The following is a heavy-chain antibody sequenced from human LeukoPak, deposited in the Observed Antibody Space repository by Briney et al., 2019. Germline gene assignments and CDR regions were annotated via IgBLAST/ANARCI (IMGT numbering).Heavy chain of an antibody. CDR2: IYPTGSS. D-gene: IGHD6-25*01. Sequence: SETLSLTCTVSGGSISSYYWGWIRQPAEKGLEWIGRIYPTGSSDYNPPLKSRVTMSIDTSRNQFSLKVRSVTAADTAVYYCARAAAKLSYMDVWGKGTTVTVSS. CDR1: GGSISSYY. J-gene: IGHJ6*03. V-gene: IGHV4-4*07. CDR3: ARAAAKLSYMDV.